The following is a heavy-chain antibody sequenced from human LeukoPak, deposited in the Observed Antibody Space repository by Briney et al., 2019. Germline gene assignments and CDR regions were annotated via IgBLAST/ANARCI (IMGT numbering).Heavy chain of an antibody. J-gene: IGHJ6*03. Sequence: GGSLRLSCAASGFTFSSYGMHWVRQAPGKGLEWVAFIRYDGSNKYYADSVKGRFTISRDNSKNTLYLQMNSLRAEDTAVYYCASTGYGSGSYYNVMDVWGKGTTVTISS. CDR1: GFTFSSYG. D-gene: IGHD3-10*01. V-gene: IGHV3-30*02. CDR2: IRYDGSNK. CDR3: ASTGYGSGSYYNVMDV.